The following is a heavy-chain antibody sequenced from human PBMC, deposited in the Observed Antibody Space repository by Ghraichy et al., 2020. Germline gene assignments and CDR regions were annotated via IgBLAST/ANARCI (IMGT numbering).Heavy chain of an antibody. Sequence: SETLSLTCAVYGGSFSGYYWSWIRQPPGKGLEWIGEINHSGSTNYNPSLKSRVTISVDTSKNQFSLKLSSVTAADTAVYYCARAFDYYDSSGYWYYYYGMDVWGQGTTVTVSS. V-gene: IGHV4-34*01. CDR2: INHSGST. J-gene: IGHJ6*02. CDR1: GGSFSGYY. D-gene: IGHD3-22*01. CDR3: ARAFDYYDSSGYWYYYYGMDV.